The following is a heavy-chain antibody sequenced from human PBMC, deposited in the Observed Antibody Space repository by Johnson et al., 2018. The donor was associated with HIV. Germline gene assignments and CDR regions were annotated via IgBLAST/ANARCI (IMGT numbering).Heavy chain of an antibody. J-gene: IGHJ3*02. D-gene: IGHD4-17*01. CDR2: ISDDGNNI. CDR1: GFTFSTYA. Sequence: VQLVESGGGVVQPGRPLRLSCAASGFTFSTYALHWVRQTPGKGLEWVSVISDDGNNIYYADSVKGRFTISRDNSKNTLYLQMNSLRAEDTAVYYCARGGLGDYVVAFDIWGQGTMVTVSS. CDR3: ARGGLGDYVVAFDI. V-gene: IGHV3-30*01.